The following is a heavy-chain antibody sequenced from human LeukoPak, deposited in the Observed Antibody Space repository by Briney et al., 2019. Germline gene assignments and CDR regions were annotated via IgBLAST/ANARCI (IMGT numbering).Heavy chain of an antibody. D-gene: IGHD5-18*01. CDR1: GFTFSNSG. V-gene: IGHV3-33*01. J-gene: IGHJ4*02. Sequence: GRSLRLSCAASGFTFSNSGMHWVRQAPGKGLEWVALIWSDGSKKYYADSVEGRFSISRDKSKNTLYLQMNSLRAEDTAVYYCGRGVYSPRDYWGQGTLVTVSS. CDR3: GRGVYSPRDY. CDR2: IWSDGSKK.